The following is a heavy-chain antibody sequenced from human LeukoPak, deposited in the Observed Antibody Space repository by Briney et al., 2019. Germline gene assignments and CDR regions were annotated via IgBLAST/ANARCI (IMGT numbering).Heavy chain of an antibody. J-gene: IGHJ6*04. CDR1: GFTFSSYS. D-gene: IGHD5-18*01. Sequence: GGSLRLSCAASGFTFSSYSMNWVREAPGKGLEWVSSISSSSYIYYADSVKGRFTISRDNAKNSLYLQMNSPRAEDTAVYYCARDGGYSYGYGMDVWGKGTTVTVSS. CDR2: ISSSSYI. CDR3: ARDGGYSYGYGMDV. V-gene: IGHV3-21*01.